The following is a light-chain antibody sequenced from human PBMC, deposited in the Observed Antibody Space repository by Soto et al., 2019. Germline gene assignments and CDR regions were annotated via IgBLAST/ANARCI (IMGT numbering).Light chain of an antibody. CDR3: QQYYSSPIS. V-gene: IGKV4-1*01. J-gene: IGKJ4*01. Sequence: DIVMTQSPASLAVSLGERATINCKSSQSVLYSSNNKNYLAWYQQKPGQPPKLLIYWASTRESGVPDRFSGSGSGTDFTLTISSLQAEDVAVYYCQQYYSSPISFGGGTKVDIK. CDR1: QSVLYSSNNKNY. CDR2: WAS.